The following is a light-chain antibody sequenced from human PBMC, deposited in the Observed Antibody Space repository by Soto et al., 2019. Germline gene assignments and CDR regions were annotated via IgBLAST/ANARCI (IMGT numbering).Light chain of an antibody. V-gene: IGLV2-8*01. Sequence: QSVLTQPPSASGSPGQSVTISCTGTSSDVGAYNYVSWYQQHPGKAPKLVIYEVSKRPSGVPDRSSGSRSGNTASLTVSGLQAEDEADYYCSSHAGSKRVFGTGTKVTVL. CDR2: EVS. CDR1: SSDVGAYNY. J-gene: IGLJ1*01. CDR3: SSHAGSKRV.